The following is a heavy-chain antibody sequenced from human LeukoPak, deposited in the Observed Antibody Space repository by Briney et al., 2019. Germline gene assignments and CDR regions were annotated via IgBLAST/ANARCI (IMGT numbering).Heavy chain of an antibody. D-gene: IGHD6-6*01. Sequence: GEPLKISCKGSGYSFTSYRIGWVRQMPGKGLEWMGIIYPGDSDTRYSPSFPGQVTISADKSISTAYLQWSSLKASDTAMYYCATRSSIAAPAGYYYYYMDVWGKGTTVTVSS. V-gene: IGHV5-51*01. J-gene: IGHJ6*03. CDR1: GYSFTSYR. CDR3: ATRSSIAAPAGYYYYYMDV. CDR2: IYPGDSDT.